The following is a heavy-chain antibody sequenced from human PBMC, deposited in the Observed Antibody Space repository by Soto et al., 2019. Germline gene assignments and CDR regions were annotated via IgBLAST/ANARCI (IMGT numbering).Heavy chain of an antibody. V-gene: IGHV4-34*01. D-gene: IGHD5-12*01. CDR1: GESFIGYY. CDR3: ARTDIVTTNWFDP. CDR2: INHRGST. J-gene: IGHJ5*02. Sequence: KTSETLSLTCAVYGESFIGYYCTFIRHPPGKWLEWIVEINHRGSTNYNPSLKSRVTISIDTSKNQFSLKLTSVTAADTSVYYCARTDIVTTNWFDPWGQGTLVTVSS.